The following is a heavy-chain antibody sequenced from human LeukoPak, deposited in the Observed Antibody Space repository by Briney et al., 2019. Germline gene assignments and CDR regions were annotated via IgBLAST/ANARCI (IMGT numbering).Heavy chain of an antibody. CDR2: IHQSGNT. D-gene: IGHD3-10*01. J-gene: IGHJ4*02. CDR3: ARDRLRDYNGEAFDY. CDR1: GYSINNGYY. V-gene: IGHV4-38-2*02. Sequence: SETLSLTCIVSGYSINNGYYWGWIRQPPGKGLEWLGSIHQSGNTYYNPSLKSRVTISVDTSKNHFSLQLRSVTAADTAVYYCARDRLRDYNGEAFDYWGQGTLVTVSS.